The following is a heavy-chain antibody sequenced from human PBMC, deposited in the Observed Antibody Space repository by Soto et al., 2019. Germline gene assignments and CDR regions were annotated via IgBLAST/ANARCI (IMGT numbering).Heavy chain of an antibody. Sequence: PGGSLRLSCAASGLTFSDAWMNWVRQAPGKGLEWVGRIKSDVDGGSTDYAAPVKGRFTISRDDSKNTLYLQMDSLKTEDTAVYYCTTVIQDHVDRRDSLGPWGRGTLVTVSS. CDR1: GLTFSDAW. CDR3: TTVIQDHVDRRDSLGP. V-gene: IGHV3-15*07. CDR2: IKSDVDGGST. D-gene: IGHD3-16*01. J-gene: IGHJ5*02.